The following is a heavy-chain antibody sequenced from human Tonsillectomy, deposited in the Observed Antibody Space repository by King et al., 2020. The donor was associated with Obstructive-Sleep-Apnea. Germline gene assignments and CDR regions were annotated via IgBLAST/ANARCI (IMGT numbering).Heavy chain of an antibody. D-gene: IGHD2-15*01. V-gene: IGHV3-33*01. CDR1: GFTFSSYG. J-gene: IGHJ6*02. CDR2: IWCDGSNQ. Sequence: VQLVESGGGVVQPGRSLRLSCAASGFTFSSYGMHWVRQAPGKGLEWVAVIWCDGSNQYYADSVKGRFTISRDNSKNTLYLQMNSLRAEDTAVYYCAGDPAEIVVVLAAYGMDVWGHGTTVSVSS. CDR3: AGDPAEIVVVLAAYGMDV.